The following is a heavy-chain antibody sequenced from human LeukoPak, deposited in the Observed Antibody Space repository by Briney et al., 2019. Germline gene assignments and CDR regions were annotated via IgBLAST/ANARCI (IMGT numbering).Heavy chain of an antibody. D-gene: IGHD1-26*01. J-gene: IGHJ3*02. CDR1: GFTFSSYE. CDR2: IKSKTDGGTT. CDR3: TTDPVGSYSAFDI. V-gene: IGHV3-15*01. Sequence: GGSLGLSCAASGFTFSSYEMSWVRQAPGKGLEWVGRIKSKTDGGTTDYAAPVKGRFTISRDDSKNTLYLQMNSLKTEDTAVYYCTTDPVGSYSAFDIWGQGTMVTVSS.